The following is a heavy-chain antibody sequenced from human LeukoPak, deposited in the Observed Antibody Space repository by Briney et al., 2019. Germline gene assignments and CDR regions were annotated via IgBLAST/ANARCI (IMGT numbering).Heavy chain of an antibody. Sequence: GGSLRLSCTVSGFTFSTYWMSWARQAPGKGLEWVANIKYDGSEKYYVDSVEGRFTISRDNAKNSLSLQMNSLRAEDSAMYYCTRNKRGDYWGQGTLVTVSS. CDR3: TRNKRGDY. CDR1: GFTFSTYW. D-gene: IGHD1-1*01. CDR2: IKYDGSEK. J-gene: IGHJ4*02. V-gene: IGHV3-7*01.